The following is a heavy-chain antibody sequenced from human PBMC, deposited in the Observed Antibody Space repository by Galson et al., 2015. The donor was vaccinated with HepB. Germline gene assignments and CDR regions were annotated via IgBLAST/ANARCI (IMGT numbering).Heavy chain of an antibody. CDR3: AKDRQGYAVFDY. CDR2: ISSSGGST. Sequence: SLRLSCTASGFTFTSYAMNWVRQAPGQGLEWVSAISSSGGSTYYADSVKGRFAISRDNSKNTLYLQMNSLRAEDTAVYYCAKDRQGYAVFDYWGQGTLVTVSS. CDR1: GFTFTSYA. D-gene: IGHD5-12*01. V-gene: IGHV3-23*01. J-gene: IGHJ4*02.